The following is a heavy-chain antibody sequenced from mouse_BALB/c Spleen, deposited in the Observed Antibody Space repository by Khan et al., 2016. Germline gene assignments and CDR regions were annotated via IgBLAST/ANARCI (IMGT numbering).Heavy chain of an antibody. CDR2: ISYNGST. D-gene: IGHD2-3*01. CDR3: ARGDGRGGYVDG. Sequence: EVQLQESGPGLVKPSQSLSLTCSVTGYSITSGYYWNWIRQFPGNKLEWMGYISYNGSTNYNPSLKNRISLTRDTSKNQCFLKLNSVTTEDTATYYCARGDGRGGYVDGWGAGTTVTVSS. J-gene: IGHJ1*01. CDR1: GYSITSGYY. V-gene: IGHV3-6*02.